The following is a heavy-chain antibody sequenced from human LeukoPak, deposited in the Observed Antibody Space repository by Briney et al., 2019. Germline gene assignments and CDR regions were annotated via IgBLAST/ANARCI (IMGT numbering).Heavy chain of an antibody. J-gene: IGHJ4*02. V-gene: IGHV3-23*01. D-gene: IGHD5-24*01. CDR3: AKSHSEAQRGYFDY. CDR1: GFTFSGSA. Sequence: GGSLRLSCAASGFTFSGSAMTWVRQVPGKGLERVSSISDNGDSTYYADSVKGRFTISRDNSRDTLYVQMHSLRAEDAAVYYCAKSHSEAQRGYFDYWGQGTLVTVSS. CDR2: ISDNGDST.